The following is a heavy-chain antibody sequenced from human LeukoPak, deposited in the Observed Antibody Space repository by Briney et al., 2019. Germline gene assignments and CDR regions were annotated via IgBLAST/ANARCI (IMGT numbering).Heavy chain of an antibody. Sequence: SVKVSCKASGGTFSSYAISWVRQAPGQGLEWMGGIIPIFGTANYAQKFPGGVTITADASTSTASMELSSLRSADTAVYYCARGRSVEHDTYYYYGMDVWGQGTTVTVSS. J-gene: IGHJ6*02. V-gene: IGHV1-69*13. CDR3: ARGRSVEHDTYYYYGMDV. CDR2: IIPIFGTA. CDR1: GGTFSSYA. D-gene: IGHD1-1*01.